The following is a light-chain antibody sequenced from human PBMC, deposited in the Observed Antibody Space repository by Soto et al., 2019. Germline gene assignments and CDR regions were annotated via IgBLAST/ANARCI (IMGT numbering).Light chain of an antibody. CDR2: GAA. CDR1: QSVGSL. J-gene: IGKJ1*01. CDR3: QQYYNWPRT. V-gene: IGKV3-15*01. Sequence: EIVWTQSPATLSLSPGERATLSCRASQSVGSLLAWYQQKPGQAPRLLPYGAATRAAGIPARFSGSGSGAEFTLTISSLQPEDFAVYYCQQYYNWPRTFGQGTKVDI.